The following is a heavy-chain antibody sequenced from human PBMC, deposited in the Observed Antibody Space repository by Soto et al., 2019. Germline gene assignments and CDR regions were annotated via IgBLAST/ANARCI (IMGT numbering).Heavy chain of an antibody. D-gene: IGHD3-3*01. V-gene: IGHV1-69*13. CDR1: GGTFSSYA. CDR3: ARSGVYYDFRSGYRNDAAKAENWFDP. J-gene: IGHJ5*02. Sequence: SVKVSCKASGGTFSSYAISWVRQAPGQGLEWMGGIIPIFGTANYAQKFQGRVTITADESTSTAYMELSSLRSEDTAVYYCARSGVYYDFRSGYRNDAAKAENWFDPWGQGTLVTVSS. CDR2: IIPIFGTA.